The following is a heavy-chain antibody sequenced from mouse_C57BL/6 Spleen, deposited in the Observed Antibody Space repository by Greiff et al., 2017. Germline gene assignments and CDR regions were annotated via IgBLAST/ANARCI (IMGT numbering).Heavy chain of an antibody. Sequence: DVMLVESGGGLVKPGGSLKLSCAASGFTFSSYTMSWVRQTPEKRLEWVATISGGGGNTYYPDSVKGRFTISRDNAKNTLYLQMSSLRSEDTALYYCARRFTTGRYFDVWGTGTTVTVSS. CDR3: ARRFTTGRYFDV. J-gene: IGHJ1*03. D-gene: IGHD1-1*01. V-gene: IGHV5-9*01. CDR1: GFTFSSYT. CDR2: ISGGGGNT.